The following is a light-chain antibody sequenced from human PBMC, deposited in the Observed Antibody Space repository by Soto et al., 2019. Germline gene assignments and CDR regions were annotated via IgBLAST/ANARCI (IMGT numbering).Light chain of an antibody. CDR1: TSDVGGYTY. V-gene: IGLV2-8*01. Sequence: QSAMTQPPSASGSPGQSVTISCTGYTSDVGGYTYVSWYQQYPGKAPKLMIYDVTKRPSGVPDRFSGSKSGNTASLTVSGLQAEDEPDYYCNSYAGSNNWVFGGGTKVTVL. CDR3: NSYAGSNNWV. CDR2: DVT. J-gene: IGLJ3*02.